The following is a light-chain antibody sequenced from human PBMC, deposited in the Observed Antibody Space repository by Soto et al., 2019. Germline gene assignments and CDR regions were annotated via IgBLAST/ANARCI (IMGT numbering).Light chain of an antibody. V-gene: IGKV3-20*01. Sequence: EFVLTQSPGTLSLSPGERATLSCRASQSVSSNYLAWYQQKPGQAPRLLIYGASTRATGIADRLSGSGSGTDFTLSISRLEPEDFAVYYCHQYGSSPQTFGQGTKVDIK. CDR2: GAS. CDR3: HQYGSSPQT. CDR1: QSVSSNY. J-gene: IGKJ1*01.